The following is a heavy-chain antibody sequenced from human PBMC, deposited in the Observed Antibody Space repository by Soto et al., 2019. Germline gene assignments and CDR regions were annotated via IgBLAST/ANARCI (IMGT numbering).Heavy chain of an antibody. CDR2: VYPGDSQT. D-gene: IGHD6-13*01. CDR3: VRPNYSTSLRVFQH. J-gene: IGHJ1*01. Sequence: GESLKISCKASGYSFTTYWIGWVRQMPGKGLELIGVVYPGDSQTTYSPSFQGHVTVSADKSISTAYLQWSTLKASDTAMYYCVRPNYSTSLRVFQHWGQGTLVTVSS. V-gene: IGHV5-51*01. CDR1: GYSFTTYW.